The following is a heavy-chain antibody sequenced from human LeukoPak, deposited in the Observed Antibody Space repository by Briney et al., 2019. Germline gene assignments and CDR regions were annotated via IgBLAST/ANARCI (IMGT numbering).Heavy chain of an antibody. CDR1: GYTFTSYA. CDR2: INTNTGNP. D-gene: IGHD6-13*01. J-gene: IGHJ4*02. Sequence: ASVKVSCKASGYTFTSYALNWVRQAPGQGLERMGWINTNTGNPTYAQGFTGRFVFSLDTSVSTAYLQISSLKAEDTAVYYCARVVYSSSCRNFDYWGQGTLVTVSS. CDR3: ARVVYSSSCRNFDY. V-gene: IGHV7-4-1*02.